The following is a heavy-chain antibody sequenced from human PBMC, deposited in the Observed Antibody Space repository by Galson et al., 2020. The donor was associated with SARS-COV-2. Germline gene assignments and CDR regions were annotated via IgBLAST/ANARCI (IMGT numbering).Heavy chain of an antibody. CDR1: GFIFSNSA. CDR3: ACGAGAFDI. V-gene: IGHV3-30-3*01. Sequence: GGSLRLSCAASGFIFSNSAIDWVRQAPGKGLEWVAVISNDGSSQNYADSVKGRFTISRDNSKNTLYLQMNSLRPKDTSMYYCACGAGAFDIWGQGTMVTVSS. CDR2: ISNDGSSQ. D-gene: IGHD2-21*01. J-gene: IGHJ3*02.